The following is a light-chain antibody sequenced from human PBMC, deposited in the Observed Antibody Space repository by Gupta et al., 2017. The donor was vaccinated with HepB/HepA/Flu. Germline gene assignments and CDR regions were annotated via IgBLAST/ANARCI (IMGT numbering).Light chain of an antibody. V-gene: IGLV2-23*02. CDR3: CSDSDSSTYHWV. CDR1: SSDVGSYNL. Sequence: QSALTQPASVSGSPGLSITICCTATSSDVGSYNLVSWYQQHPGRAPKPMIYEVSKRPSGVSNRFYDIKSGNTSALTISGRQAEDEADYYCCSDSDSSTYHWVFGGGTKLTVL. J-gene: IGLJ3*02. CDR2: EVS.